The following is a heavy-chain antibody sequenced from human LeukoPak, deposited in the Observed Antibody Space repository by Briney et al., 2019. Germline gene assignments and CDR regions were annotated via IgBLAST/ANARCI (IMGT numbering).Heavy chain of an antibody. CDR1: GFTFSSYG. CDR3: AKDRGQQLVLDY. CDR2: IWYDGSNK. V-gene: IGHV3-33*06. J-gene: IGHJ4*02. D-gene: IGHD6-13*01. Sequence: GRSLRLSCAASGFTFSSYGMQWVRQAPGKGLEWVAVIWYDGSNKYYADSVKGRFTISRDNSKNTLYLQMNSLRAEDTAVYYCAKDRGQQLVLDYWGQGTLVTVSS.